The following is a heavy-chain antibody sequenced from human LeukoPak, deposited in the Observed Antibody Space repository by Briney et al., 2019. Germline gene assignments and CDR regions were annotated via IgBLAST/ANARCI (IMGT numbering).Heavy chain of an antibody. J-gene: IGHJ4*02. Sequence: ASVKVSCKASGYTFTSYGISWVRQAPGQGLEWMGWISGYNGNTKYAQKLQGSVTMTTDTSTTTAYMELRSLRSDDTAVYYCARDRSGSSWYSYWRQGTLVTVSS. CDR2: ISGYNGNT. V-gene: IGHV1-18*01. CDR1: GYTFTSYG. D-gene: IGHD6-13*01. CDR3: ARDRSGSSWYSY.